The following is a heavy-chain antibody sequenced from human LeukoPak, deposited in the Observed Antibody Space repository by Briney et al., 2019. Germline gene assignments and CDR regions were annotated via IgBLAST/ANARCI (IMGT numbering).Heavy chain of an antibody. J-gene: IGHJ4*02. V-gene: IGHV3-7*01. CDR2: IRYDGAYK. Sequence: PGGSLRLSCVASGFSFSTYWMAWIRQAPGKGLEWVANIRYDGAYKFYAGSVKGRFTISRGNAKNSLFLEMHSLRADDTAVYFCASSHDSSGNDWGQGTLVTVSS. D-gene: IGHD3-22*01. CDR3: ASSHDSSGND. CDR1: GFSFSTYW.